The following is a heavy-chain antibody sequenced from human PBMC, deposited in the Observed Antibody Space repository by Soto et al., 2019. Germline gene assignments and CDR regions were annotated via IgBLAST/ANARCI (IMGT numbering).Heavy chain of an antibody. CDR1: GFTFSNAW. J-gene: IGHJ6*02. CDR3: TTEQGRSLPPQIYYYYYYGMDV. D-gene: IGHD1-26*01. V-gene: IGHV3-15*07. CDR2: IKSKTDGGTT. Sequence: PGGSLRLSCAASGFTFSNAWMNWVRQAPGKGLEWVGRIKSKTDGGTTDYAAPVKGRFTISRDDSKNTLYLQMNSLKTEDTAVYYCTTEQGRSLPPQIYYYYYYGMDVWGQGTTVTVSS.